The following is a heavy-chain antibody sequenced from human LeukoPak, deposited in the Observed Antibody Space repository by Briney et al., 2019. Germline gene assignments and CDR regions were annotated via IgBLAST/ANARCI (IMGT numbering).Heavy chain of an antibody. D-gene: IGHD6-6*01. CDR2: IYYTEST. CDR3: ARHRAYSSSSPFDY. V-gene: IGHV4-59*08. J-gene: IGHJ4*02. Sequence: PSETLSLTCSVSGGSISSLYWSCIRQPPGKGLEWIGYIYYTESTNYNPSLKSRVTMFVDMSKNQFSLRLSSVTAADTAVYYCARHRAYSSSSPFDYWGQGTLVTVSS. CDR1: GGSISSLY.